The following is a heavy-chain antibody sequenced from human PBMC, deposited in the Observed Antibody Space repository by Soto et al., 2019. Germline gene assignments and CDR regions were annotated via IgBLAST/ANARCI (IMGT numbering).Heavy chain of an antibody. J-gene: IGHJ4*02. D-gene: IGHD5-12*01. CDR3: ARGGLTEVATFGY. Sequence: QVQLVQSGAEVKKPGGSVKVSCKASGYTFNTYGISWVRQAPGQGLEWMGWISTKNGNTNYEQKLQGRVSMTTDTSTSTAYMELRSLTSDDTAVYYCARGGLTEVATFGYWGQGTLVTVSS. V-gene: IGHV1-18*04. CDR2: ISTKNGNT. CDR1: GYTFNTYG.